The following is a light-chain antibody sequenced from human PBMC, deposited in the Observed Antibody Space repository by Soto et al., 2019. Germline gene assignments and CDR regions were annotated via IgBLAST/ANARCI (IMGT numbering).Light chain of an antibody. CDR2: ELS. Sequence: QSALTQPPSASGSPGQSVTISCTGTSSDIGGYNYVSWYQQHPGKAPKLMIYELSKRPSGVPDRFSGSKSGNTASLTVSGLQAEDEADYYCSSHARRNKFVVFGGGSKVTVL. CDR1: SSDIGGYNY. V-gene: IGLV2-8*01. CDR3: SSHARRNKFVV. J-gene: IGLJ2*01.